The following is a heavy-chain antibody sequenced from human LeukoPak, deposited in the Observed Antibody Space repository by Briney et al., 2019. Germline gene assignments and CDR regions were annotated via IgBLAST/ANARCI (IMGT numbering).Heavy chain of an antibody. Sequence: ASVKVSCKASGYTFTKYGITWLRQAPGQGLEWMGWISCYNGNTNYAQKLQGRVTMTTDTSTSTAYMELRSLRSDDTALYYCGSGIAATFELYSDYWGQGTLVTVSS. J-gene: IGHJ4*02. D-gene: IGHD2-15*01. V-gene: IGHV1-18*01. CDR1: GYTFTKYG. CDR3: GSGIAATFELYSDY. CDR2: ISCYNGNT.